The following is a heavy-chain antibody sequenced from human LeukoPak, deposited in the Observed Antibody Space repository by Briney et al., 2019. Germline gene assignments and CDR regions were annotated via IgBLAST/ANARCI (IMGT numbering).Heavy chain of an antibody. J-gene: IGHJ3*02. V-gene: IGHV3-20*04. D-gene: IGHD3-3*01. CDR2: INWNGGST. CDR3: ARALWSGYYAIYWGAFDI. CDR1: GFTFDDYG. Sequence: GGSLRLSCAASGFTFDDYGTSWVRQAPGKGLEWVSGINWNGGSTGYADSVKGRFTISRDNAKNSLYLQMNSLRAEDTALYYCARALWSGYYAIYWGAFDIWGQGTMVTVSS.